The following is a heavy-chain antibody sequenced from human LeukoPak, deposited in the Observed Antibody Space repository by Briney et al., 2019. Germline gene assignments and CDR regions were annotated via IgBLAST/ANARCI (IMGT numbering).Heavy chain of an antibody. D-gene: IGHD6-19*01. CDR1: GYTFTSYY. Sequence: ASVTVSCKASGYTFTSYYMHWVRQAPGQGLEWMGIINPSGGSTSYAQKLQGRVTMTRDTSTSTVYMELSSLRSEDTAVYYCARAHSSGWYFFDYWGQGTLVTVSS. V-gene: IGHV1-46*01. CDR2: INPSGGST. J-gene: IGHJ4*02. CDR3: ARAHSSGWYFFDY.